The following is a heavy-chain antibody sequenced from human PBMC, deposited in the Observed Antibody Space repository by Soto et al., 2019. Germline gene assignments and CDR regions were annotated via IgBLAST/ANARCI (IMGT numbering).Heavy chain of an antibody. V-gene: IGHV3-23*01. Sequence: GVLRLSCAASGFTFSSYAMSWVRQAPGKGLEWVSAISGSGGSTYYADSVQGRFTISRDNSKNTLYLQMISLRADDTALYYCAKDPRAYSSGWYSAYHFDYWGQGTLVTVSS. J-gene: IGHJ4*02. CDR1: GFTFSSYA. CDR3: AKDPRAYSSGWYSAYHFDY. CDR2: ISGSGGST. D-gene: IGHD6-19*01.